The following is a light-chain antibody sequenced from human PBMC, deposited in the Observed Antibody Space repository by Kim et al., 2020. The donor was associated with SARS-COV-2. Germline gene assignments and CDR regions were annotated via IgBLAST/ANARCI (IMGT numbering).Light chain of an antibody. CDR3: QQRSYWLYT. J-gene: IGKJ2*01. Sequence: SLSPGERATPACRARQSVGSYLAWYQQKRGQAPRLLIYDASNRATGIPVRFSGSGSGTDFTLTISTLEPEDFAVYYCQQRSYWLYTFGQGTKLEI. V-gene: IGKV3-11*01. CDR2: DAS. CDR1: QSVGSY.